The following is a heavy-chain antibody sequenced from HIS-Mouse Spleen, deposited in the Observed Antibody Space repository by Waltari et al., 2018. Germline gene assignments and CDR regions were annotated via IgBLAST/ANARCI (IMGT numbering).Heavy chain of an antibody. CDR2: IYYSGST. V-gene: IGHV4-39*07. CDR3: AREIPYSSSWYDWYFDL. J-gene: IGHJ2*01. D-gene: IGHD6-13*01. Sequence: QLQLQESGPGLVKPSETLSLTCTVPGGPIRRTSYYWGRIRQPPGKGLEWIGSIYYSGSTYYNPSLKSRVTISVDTSKNQFSLKLSSVTAADTAVYYCAREIPYSSSWYDWYFDLWGRGTLVTVSS. CDR1: GGPIRRTSYY.